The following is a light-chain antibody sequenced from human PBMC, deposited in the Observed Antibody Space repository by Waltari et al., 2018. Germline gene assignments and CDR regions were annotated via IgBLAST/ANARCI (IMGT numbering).Light chain of an antibody. CDR3: QCYDSRLSGVV. CDR2: ANS. J-gene: IGLJ2*01. V-gene: IGLV1-40*01. Sequence: QSVLTQPPSVSGAPGQGVTISSTGRRSNLGDGYDVHWYQQVPGTAPKVLIYANSNRPSGVPDRFSGSKSGTSASLAITGLQAEDEADYYCQCYDSRLSGVVFGGGTKLTVL. CDR1: RSNLGDGYD.